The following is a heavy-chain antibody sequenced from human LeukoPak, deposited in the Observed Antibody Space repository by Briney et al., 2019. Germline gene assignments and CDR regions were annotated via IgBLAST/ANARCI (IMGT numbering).Heavy chain of an antibody. CDR3: AIPAAYDILTGYYSGFDY. J-gene: IGHJ4*02. V-gene: IGHV4-34*01. CDR2: INHSGST. CDR1: GGSFSGYY. D-gene: IGHD3-9*01. Sequence: SETLSLTCAVYGGSFSGYYWSWIRQPPGKGLEWIGEINHSGSTNYNPSLKSRVTISVDTSKNQFSLKLSSVTAADTAVYYCAIPAAYDILTGYYSGFDYWGQGTLVTVSS.